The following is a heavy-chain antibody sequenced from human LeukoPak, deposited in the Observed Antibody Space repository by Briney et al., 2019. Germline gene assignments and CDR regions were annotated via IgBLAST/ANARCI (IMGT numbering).Heavy chain of an antibody. Sequence: SETLSLTCTVSGGSISSSGYYWGWIRQPPGKGLEWIGSMYYSGSTNYNPSVKSRVTISADTSRNQFSLNLSSVTAADTAVYYCYTTSGGRPHWGQGTLSPSPQ. CDR2: MYYSGST. CDR3: YTTSGGRPH. J-gene: IGHJ4*02. CDR1: GGSISSSGYY. D-gene: IGHD2-2*02. V-gene: IGHV4-39*01.